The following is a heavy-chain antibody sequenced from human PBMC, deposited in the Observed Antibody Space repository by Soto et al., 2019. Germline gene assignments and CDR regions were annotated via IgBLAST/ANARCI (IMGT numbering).Heavy chain of an antibody. D-gene: IGHD3-22*01. V-gene: IGHV4-59*01. Sequence: SETLSLTCTVSGGSISSYYWSWIRQPPGKGLEWIGYIYYSGSTNYNPSLKSRVTISVDTSKNQFSLKLSSVTAADTAVYYCAREDDYYDSSGYYSVFGYWGQGTLVTVSS. CDR3: AREDDYYDSSGYYSVFGY. J-gene: IGHJ4*02. CDR2: IYYSGST. CDR1: GGSISSYY.